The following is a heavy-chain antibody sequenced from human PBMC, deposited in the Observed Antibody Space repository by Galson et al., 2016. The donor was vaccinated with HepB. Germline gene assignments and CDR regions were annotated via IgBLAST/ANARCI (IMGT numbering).Heavy chain of an antibody. V-gene: IGHV3-23*01. CDR3: AKAWAWLTKDEVNYFDS. Sequence: SLRLSCAASGFTFSSFAMNWVRQAPGKGLEWVSGISASGGTTYYADSVKGRFTISRDNSKNTLYLQMNSLRAEDTAVYYCAKAWAWLTKDEVNYFDSWGQGTLVTVSS. CDR2: ISASGGTT. CDR1: GFTFSSFA. D-gene: IGHD2-2*01. J-gene: IGHJ4*02.